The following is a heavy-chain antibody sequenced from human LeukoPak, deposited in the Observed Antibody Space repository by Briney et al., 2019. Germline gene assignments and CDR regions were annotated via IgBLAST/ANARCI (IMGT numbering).Heavy chain of an antibody. D-gene: IGHD3-9*01. V-gene: IGHV5-51*01. Sequence: GGSLEISCQGSGYRFTSYWSGWVRQMPGKGLEGMGIIYPGDSDTRYSPSFQGQVTISADKSISTAYLQWSSLKASDTAMYYCARQDLLRYFDWLRNPGAWFDPWGQGTLVTVSS. CDR1: GYRFTSYW. CDR2: IYPGDSDT. J-gene: IGHJ5*02. CDR3: ARQDLLRYFDWLRNPGAWFDP.